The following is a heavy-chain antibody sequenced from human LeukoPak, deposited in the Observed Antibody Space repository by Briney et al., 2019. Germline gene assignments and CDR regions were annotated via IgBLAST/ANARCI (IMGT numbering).Heavy chain of an antibody. Sequence: GESLQISCKGSGYSFTSYWIGWVRQMPGKGREWMGIIYPGDSDTRASPSFQGQGTISAYTSLSTAYLQWSSLKASDTAMYYCARGLAQTLDYYDRSPATCYYFDYWGQGTLVTVSS. CDR1: GYSFTSYW. V-gene: IGHV5-51*01. CDR3: ARGLAQTLDYYDRSPATCYYFDY. D-gene: IGHD3-22*01. J-gene: IGHJ4*02. CDR2: IYPGDSDT.